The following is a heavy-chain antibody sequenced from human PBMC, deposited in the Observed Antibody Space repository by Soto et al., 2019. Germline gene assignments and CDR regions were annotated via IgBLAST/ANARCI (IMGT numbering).Heavy chain of an antibody. V-gene: IGHV4-34*01. CDR3: ARGISMIGSFQRDAPGKDFFDS. J-gene: IGHJ4*02. CDR1: GGSFSGYY. D-gene: IGHD3-22*01. Sequence: PSETLSLTCAVYGGSFSGYYWSWIRQSPGKGLEWIGGIDHSENTNQNPSLRTRVTISVDTSKNQFSLGLRSITAADTAVYYCARGISMIGSFQRDAPGKDFFDSWVQGTQVTVSS. CDR2: IDHSENT.